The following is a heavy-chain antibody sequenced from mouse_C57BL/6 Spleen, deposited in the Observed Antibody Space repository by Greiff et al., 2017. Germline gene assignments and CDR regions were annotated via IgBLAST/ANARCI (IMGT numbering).Heavy chain of an antibody. J-gene: IGHJ3*01. CDR1: GYAFSSSW. V-gene: IGHV1-82*01. D-gene: IGHD3-3*01. CDR3: ARDGTDPWFAY. CDR2: IYPGDGDT. Sequence: QVQLKESGPELVKPGASVKISCKASGYAFSSSWMNWVKQRPGKGLEWIGRIYPGDGDTNYNGKFKGKATLTADKSSSTAYMQLSSLTSEDSAVYFGARDGTDPWFAYWGQGTLVTVSA.